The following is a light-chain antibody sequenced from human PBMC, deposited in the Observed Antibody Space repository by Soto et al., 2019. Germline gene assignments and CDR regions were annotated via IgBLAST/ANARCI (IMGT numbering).Light chain of an antibody. CDR2: GAS. CDR3: QQYGSPPLT. J-gene: IGKJ4*01. V-gene: IGKV3-20*01. CDR1: QSISTSF. Sequence: ENVLTQSPGTLSLSPGERVILSCRASQSISTSFLAWYQQKPGQAPRLLIYGASTRATGIPDRFSGSGSGTDFTLTISRLEPEDFAVYFCQQYGSPPLTFGGGTRVEIK.